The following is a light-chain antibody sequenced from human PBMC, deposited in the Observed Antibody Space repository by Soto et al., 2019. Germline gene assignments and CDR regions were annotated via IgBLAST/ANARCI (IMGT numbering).Light chain of an antibody. V-gene: IGLV1-40*01. CDR1: SSKIGAGYD. J-gene: IGLJ1*01. CDR2: GST. Sequence: QSVLSQPPSVSGAPGQRVTISCTGSSSKIGAGYDAHWFQQVPGTAPKLLIYGSTNRPSGVPDRFSGSKSGTSASLAITGLQAEDEADYYCQSYDSSLGGNYVFGTGTKVIVL. CDR3: QSYDSSLGGNYV.